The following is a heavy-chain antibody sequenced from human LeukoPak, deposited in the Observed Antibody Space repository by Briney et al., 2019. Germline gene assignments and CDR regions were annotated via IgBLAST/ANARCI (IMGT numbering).Heavy chain of an antibody. CDR1: GGSFSGYY. J-gene: IGHJ3*02. CDR3: ARDQGYSYGLAAFDI. Sequence: SETLSLTCAVYGGSFSGYYWSWIRQPPGKGLEWIGEINHSGSTNYNPSLKSRVTISVDTSKNQFSLKLSSVTAADTAVYYCARDQGYSYGLAAFDIWGQGTMVTVSS. V-gene: IGHV4-34*01. CDR2: INHSGST. D-gene: IGHD5-18*01.